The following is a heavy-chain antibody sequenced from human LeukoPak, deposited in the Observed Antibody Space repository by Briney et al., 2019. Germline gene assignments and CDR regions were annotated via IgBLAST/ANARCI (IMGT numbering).Heavy chain of an antibody. V-gene: IGHV3-7*01. CDR3: AREDMWAFDI. D-gene: IGHD2-15*01. J-gene: IGHJ3*02. CDR2: IKPDGSDK. CDR1: GFTFSHYW. Sequence: GGSLRLSCVASGFTFSHYWMSWVRQAPGKGLEWVANIKPDGSDKYYVDSVKGRFPISRDNAKNTLYLQMDSLRGEDTAVYYCAREDMWAFDIWGQGAMVTVSS.